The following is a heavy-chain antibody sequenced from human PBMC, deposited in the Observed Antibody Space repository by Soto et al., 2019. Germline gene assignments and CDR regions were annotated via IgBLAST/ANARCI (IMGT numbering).Heavy chain of an antibody. D-gene: IGHD2-15*01. Sequence: GGSLSLSCAASGFTFSSYAMNWVRQAPGKGLEWVSHISGNGGSTYYADSVKGRFTISRDNSKNTLYLQMNSLRAEDTAVYYCAKEKIVAAKYYGMDVWGQGTTVTVSS. CDR3: AKEKIVAAKYYGMDV. V-gene: IGHV3-23*01. CDR2: ISGNGGST. J-gene: IGHJ6*02. CDR1: GFTFSSYA.